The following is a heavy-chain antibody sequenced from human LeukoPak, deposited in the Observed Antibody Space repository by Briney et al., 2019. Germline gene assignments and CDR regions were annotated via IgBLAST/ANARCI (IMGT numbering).Heavy chain of an antibody. J-gene: IGHJ4*02. V-gene: IGHV4-59*01. CDR1: GGSISYYY. CDR3: AVRGNTFDY. CDR2: IYYSGST. Sequence: PSETLSLTCTVAGGSISYYYWSWIRQPPGKGLEWIGYIYYSGSTTYNPSLKSRVTISVDTSKNQFSLKLSSVTAADTAVYYCAVRGNTFDYWGQGTLVTVSS.